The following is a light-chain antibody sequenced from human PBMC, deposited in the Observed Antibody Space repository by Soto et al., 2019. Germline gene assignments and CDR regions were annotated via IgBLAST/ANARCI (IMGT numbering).Light chain of an antibody. CDR3: SSYTRRSTRV. J-gene: IGLJ1*01. V-gene: IGLV2-14*01. CDR2: DVS. Sequence: QSALTQPASVSGSPGQSITISCTGTSSDVGGYNYVSWYQQHPGKAPKLVIFDVSDRPSGVSNRFSGSKSGNTASLTISGLQAEDEADYYCSSYTRRSTRVFGTGTKLTVL. CDR1: SSDVGGYNY.